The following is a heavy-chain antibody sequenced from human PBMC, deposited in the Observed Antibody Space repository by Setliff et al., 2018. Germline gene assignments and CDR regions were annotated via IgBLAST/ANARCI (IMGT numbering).Heavy chain of an antibody. V-gene: IGHV3-21*04. D-gene: IGHD3-22*01. CDR3: TRLEKSGYLGLDY. Sequence: GGSLRLSCAASGFSFSNHNMNWFRQIPGKGLEWASAICGVCSDRHYADSVKGRFTISRDNSKNTLYLQMNSLKTEDTAVYYCTRLEKSGYLGLDYWGKGTLVTVSS. CDR2: ICGVCSDR. J-gene: IGHJ4*02. CDR1: GFSFSNHN.